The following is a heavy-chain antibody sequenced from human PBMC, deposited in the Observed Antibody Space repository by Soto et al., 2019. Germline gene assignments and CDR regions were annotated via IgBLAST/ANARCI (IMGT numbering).Heavy chain of an antibody. D-gene: IGHD7-27*01. CDR2: VRPGGRT. Sequence: QVQLQQWGAGLLKPSETLSLTCAVYGGSFSGHYWTWIRQPPGTGLEWIGEVRPGGRTNYNTSLKTRVTVSGYTSKNQFSLKLTSVTAADTGVYYCARGRGGLHRTAELHSWGQGTLVTVSS. V-gene: IGHV4-34*01. J-gene: IGHJ4*02. CDR3: ARGRGGLHRTAELHS. CDR1: GGSFSGHY.